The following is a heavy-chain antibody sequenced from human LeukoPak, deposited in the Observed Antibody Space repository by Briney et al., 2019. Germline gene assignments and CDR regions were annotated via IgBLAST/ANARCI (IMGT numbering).Heavy chain of an antibody. Sequence: SETLSLTCTVSGGSISSYYWSWIRQPPGKGLEWIGYIYYSGSTNYNPSLRSRGTISVDTSKNQFSLKLRSVTAADTAVYYCARVYYSSSYDYWYFDLWGRGTLVTVSS. D-gene: IGHD6-13*01. J-gene: IGHJ2*01. CDR3: ARVYYSSSYDYWYFDL. CDR1: GGSISSYY. V-gene: IGHV4-59*01. CDR2: IYYSGST.